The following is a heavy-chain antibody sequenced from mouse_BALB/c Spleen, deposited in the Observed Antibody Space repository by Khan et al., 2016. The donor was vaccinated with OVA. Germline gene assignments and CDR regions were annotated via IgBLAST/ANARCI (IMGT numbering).Heavy chain of an antibody. CDR2: INTYTGEP. CDR3: ASGGYWYFDV. J-gene: IGHJ1*01. V-gene: IGHV9-3-1*01. Sequence: QIQLVQSGPELKKPGETVKISCTASGYTFTNYGMYWVKQAPGKGLKWMGWINTYTGEPTYADDFKGRFAFSLETSASTAYLQINNLKNEDTATYFCASGGYWYFDVWGAGTTVTVSS. CDR1: GYTFTNYG. D-gene: IGHD1-1*02.